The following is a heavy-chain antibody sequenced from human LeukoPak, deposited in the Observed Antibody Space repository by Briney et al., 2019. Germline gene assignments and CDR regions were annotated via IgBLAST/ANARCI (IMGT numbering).Heavy chain of an antibody. CDR1: GGSISSYY. Sequence: SETLSLTCTVSGGSISSYYWSWIRQPPGKGLEWIGYIYYSGSTNYNPSLKSRVTISVDTSKNQFSLKLSSVTAADTAVYYCAGSGELGTTPTFDYWGQGTLVTVSS. CDR3: AGSGELGTTPTFDY. J-gene: IGHJ4*02. V-gene: IGHV4-59*08. CDR2: IYYSGST. D-gene: IGHD1-1*01.